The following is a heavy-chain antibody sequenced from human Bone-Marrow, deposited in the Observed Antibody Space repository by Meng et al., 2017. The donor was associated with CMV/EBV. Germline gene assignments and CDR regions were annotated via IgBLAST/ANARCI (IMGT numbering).Heavy chain of an antibody. D-gene: IGHD2-8*02. Sequence: LLHVGAGGKRPGSSGKVSCKALGGTFSSYAISWVRQAPGQGLEWMGGIIPIFGTANYAQKFQGRVTITADESTSTAYMELSSLRSEDTAVYYCARGEGLLGDWFDPWGQGTLVTVSS. CDR2: IIPIFGTA. V-gene: IGHV1-69*01. CDR3: ARGEGLLGDWFDP. CDR1: GGTFSSYA. J-gene: IGHJ5*02.